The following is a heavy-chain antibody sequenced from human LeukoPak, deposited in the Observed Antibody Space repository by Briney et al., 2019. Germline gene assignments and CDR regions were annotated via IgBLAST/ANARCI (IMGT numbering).Heavy chain of an antibody. D-gene: IGHD6-6*01. V-gene: IGHV4-31*03. Sequence: PSETLSLTCTVSGGSISSGGYYWSWIRQHPGKGLEWIGYIYYSGSTYYNPSLKSRVTISVDTSKNQFSLKLSSVTAADTAVYYCASGGSSSSSSRGWFDPWGQGTLVTVSS. CDR1: GGSISSGGYY. CDR3: ASGGSSSSSSRGWFDP. CDR2: IYYSGST. J-gene: IGHJ5*02.